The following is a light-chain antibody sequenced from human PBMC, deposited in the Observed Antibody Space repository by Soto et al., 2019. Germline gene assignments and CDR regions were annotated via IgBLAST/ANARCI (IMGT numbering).Light chain of an antibody. CDR1: QSISSW. V-gene: IGKV1-5*03. Sequence: DIQMTQSPSTLSASVGDRVTITCRASQSISSWLAWYQQKPGKAPKLLIYKASSLESGVPSRFSGSGSGTEFTLTSSSLQPDDFATYYCQQYNSYLFTFGPVTKVYIK. J-gene: IGKJ3*01. CDR3: QQYNSYLFT. CDR2: KAS.